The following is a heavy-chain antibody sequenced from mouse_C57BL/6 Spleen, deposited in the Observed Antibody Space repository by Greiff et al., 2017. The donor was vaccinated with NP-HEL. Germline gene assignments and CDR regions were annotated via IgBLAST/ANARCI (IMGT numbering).Heavy chain of an antibody. Sequence: VNVVESGPELVKPGASVKISCKASGYAFSSSWMNWVKQRPGKGLEWIGRIYPGDGDTNYNGKFKGKATLTADKSSSTAYMQLSSLTSEDSAVYFCARGGDPFAYWGQGTLVTVSA. CDR2: IYPGDGDT. V-gene: IGHV1-82*01. J-gene: IGHJ3*01. D-gene: IGHD3-3*01. CDR3: ARGGDPFAY. CDR1: GYAFSSSW.